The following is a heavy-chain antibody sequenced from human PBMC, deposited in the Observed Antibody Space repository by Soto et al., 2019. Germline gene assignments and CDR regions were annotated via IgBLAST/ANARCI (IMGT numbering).Heavy chain of an antibody. CDR1: GGSISSGGYY. CDR2: IYYSGST. CDR3: ARHYRGYGDSPNYYSYYYMDV. V-gene: IGHV4-39*01. J-gene: IGHJ6*03. D-gene: IGHD4-17*01. Sequence: PSETLSLTCTVSGGSISSGGYYWSWIRQHPGKGLEWIGSIYYSGSTYYNPSLKSRVTISVDTSKNLFSLKLSSVTAADTAVYYCARHYRGYGDSPNYYSYYYMDVWGTGTTVTVSS.